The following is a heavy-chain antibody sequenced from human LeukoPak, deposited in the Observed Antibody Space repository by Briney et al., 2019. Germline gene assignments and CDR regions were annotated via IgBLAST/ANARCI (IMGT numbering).Heavy chain of an antibody. V-gene: IGHV4-61*02. CDR3: ARESPFGYYDFWSGYYTDY. J-gene: IGHJ4*02. Sequence: PSQTLSLTCTVSGGSISSGSYYWSWIRQPAGKGLEWIGRIYTSGSTNYNPSLKSRVTISVDTSKNQFSLKLSSVTAADTAVYYCARESPFGYYDFWSGYYTDYWGQGTLVTVSS. CDR2: IYTSGST. CDR1: GGSISSGSYY. D-gene: IGHD3-3*01.